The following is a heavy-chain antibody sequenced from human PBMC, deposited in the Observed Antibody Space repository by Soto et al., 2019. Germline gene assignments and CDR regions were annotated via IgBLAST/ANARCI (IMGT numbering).Heavy chain of an antibody. Sequence: PGGSLRLSCAASGFTFSSYGMHWVRQAPGKGLEWVAVIWYDGSNKYYADSVKGRFTISRDNSKNTLYLQMNSLRAEDTAVYYCARDVYYDSSGYYLDYWGQGTLVTVSS. CDR2: IWYDGSNK. J-gene: IGHJ4*02. CDR1: GFTFSSYG. V-gene: IGHV3-33*01. D-gene: IGHD3-22*01. CDR3: ARDVYYDSSGYYLDY.